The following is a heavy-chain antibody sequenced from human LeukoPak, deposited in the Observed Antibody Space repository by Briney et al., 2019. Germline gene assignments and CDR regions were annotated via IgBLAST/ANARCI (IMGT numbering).Heavy chain of an antibody. Sequence: TPSDTLSLTCTLSGGSIHTYYWSWIRQPPGKGLEWIGYIYYSGSANYNPSLESRVALSVDTSKNQFSLKLSSVTATDTAGYYCAVLKQGLVNFNYWGQGTLVTVSS. CDR2: IYYSGSA. V-gene: IGHV4-59*08. J-gene: IGHJ4*02. D-gene: IGHD6-25*01. CDR3: AVLKQGLVNFNY. CDR1: GGSIHTYY.